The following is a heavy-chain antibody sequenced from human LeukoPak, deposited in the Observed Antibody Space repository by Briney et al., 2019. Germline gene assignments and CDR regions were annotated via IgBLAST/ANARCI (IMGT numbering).Heavy chain of an antibody. CDR1: GYTFTGYY. CDR2: INPNSGGT. V-gene: IGHV1-2*02. Sequence: ASVKVSCKASGYTFTGYYMHWVRQAPGQGLEWKGWINPNSGGTNYAQKFQGRVTMTRDTSISTAYMELSRLRSDDTAVYYCARSDYGSGSYRFDYWGQGTLVTVSS. CDR3: ARSDYGSGSYRFDY. D-gene: IGHD3-10*01. J-gene: IGHJ4*02.